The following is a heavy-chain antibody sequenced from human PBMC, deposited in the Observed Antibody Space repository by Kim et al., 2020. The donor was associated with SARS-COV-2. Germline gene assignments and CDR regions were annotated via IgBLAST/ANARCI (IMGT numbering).Heavy chain of an antibody. Sequence: GGSLRLSCAVSGFTFSIYSIDWVRRAPGKGLEWIIYISSTSRNIYYAESVKGRLTVSRDNAENSVYLQMDSLTDEDTSIYYCARVWPSGYTVDYWGQGTPVTVSS. CDR1: GFTFSIYS. J-gene: IGHJ4*02. V-gene: IGHV3-48*02. D-gene: IGHD2-2*02. CDR2: ISSTSRNI. CDR3: ARVWPSGYTVDY.